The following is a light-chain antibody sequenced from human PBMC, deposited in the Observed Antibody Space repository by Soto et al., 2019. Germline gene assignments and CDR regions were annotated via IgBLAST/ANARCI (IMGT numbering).Light chain of an antibody. Sequence: DLQMTQSPSSLSASVGDRVTITCRASQTFSTYLNWYQQKPGKAPKLLIYAASVLQSGVPSRFSGSGSGPDFTLTISNLQPEDFGTYYCQQGYSTPPTFGGGTKVEIK. CDR2: AAS. CDR1: QTFSTY. V-gene: IGKV1-39*01. CDR3: QQGYSTPPT. J-gene: IGKJ4*01.